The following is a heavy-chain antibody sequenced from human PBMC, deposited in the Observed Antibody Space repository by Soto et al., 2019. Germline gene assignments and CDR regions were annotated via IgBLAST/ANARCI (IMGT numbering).Heavy chain of an antibody. V-gene: IGHV4-30-4*02. CDR2: IYYSGST. CDR1: GGSISSGDYY. D-gene: IGHD3-22*01. CDR3: ARDSNYYDSSGYSDGPFDY. J-gene: IGHJ4*02. Sequence: SETLSLTCSVSGGSISSGDYYWGWIRQPPGKGLEWIGYIYYSGSTYYNPSLKSRVTISVDTSKNQFSLKLSSVTAADTAVYYCARDSNYYDSSGYSDGPFDYWGQGSLVTVSS.